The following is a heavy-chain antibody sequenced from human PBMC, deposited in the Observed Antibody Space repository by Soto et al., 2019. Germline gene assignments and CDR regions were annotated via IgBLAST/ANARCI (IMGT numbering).Heavy chain of an antibody. D-gene: IGHD2-15*01. CDR2: IWYDGSNK. V-gene: IGHV3-33*01. J-gene: IGHJ6*03. Sequence: GGSLRLSCAASGFTFSSYGMHWVRQAPGKGLEWVAVIWYDGSNKYYADSVKGRFTISRDNSKNTLYLQMNSLRAEDTAVYYCAREGRVVVAATLFYPYYYYMDVWGKGTTVTVSS. CDR1: GFTFSSYG. CDR3: AREGRVVVAATLFYPYYYYMDV.